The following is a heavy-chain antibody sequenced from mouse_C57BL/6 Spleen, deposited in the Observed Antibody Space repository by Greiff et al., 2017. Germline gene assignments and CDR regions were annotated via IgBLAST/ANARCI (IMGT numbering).Heavy chain of an antibody. Sequence: QVQLQQPGAELVMPGASVKLSCKASGYTFTSYWMHWVKQRPGQGLEWIGEIDPSDSYTNYNQKFKGKSTLTVAKSSSTTYMQLSSLTSEDSAVYYCARNCGSSYNYFDYWGQGTTLTVSS. CDR2: IDPSDSYT. D-gene: IGHD1-1*01. V-gene: IGHV1-69*01. CDR1: GYTFTSYW. J-gene: IGHJ2*01. CDR3: ARNCGSSYNYFDY.